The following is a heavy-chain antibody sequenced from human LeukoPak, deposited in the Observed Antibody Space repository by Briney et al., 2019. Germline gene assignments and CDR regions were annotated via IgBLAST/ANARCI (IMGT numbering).Heavy chain of an antibody. CDR3: ARGDYYCSSTSCLPQH. CDR1: GYSFVGYG. Sequence: ASVKVSCKASGYSFVGYGITWVRQAPGQGLEWMGWFNPENGNTNYAQKVQGRVTMTADTSTSTVYMELRSLTSDDTAVYYCARGDYYCSSTSCLPQHWGQGTLVTVSS. J-gene: IGHJ1*01. V-gene: IGHV1-18*01. CDR2: FNPENGNT. D-gene: IGHD2-2*01.